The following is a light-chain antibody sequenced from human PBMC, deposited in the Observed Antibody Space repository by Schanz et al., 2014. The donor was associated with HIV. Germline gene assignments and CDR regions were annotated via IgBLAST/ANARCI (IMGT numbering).Light chain of an antibody. CDR2: SAS. V-gene: IGKV3-20*01. J-gene: IGKJ1*01. CDR3: QQYGSSPRT. CDR1: QSVSSN. Sequence: EIVLTQSPATLSLSPGERATLSCRASQSVSSNLAWYQQKPGQAPRLLIYSASSRATGIPDRFSGSGSGTDFTLTISRLEPEDFAVYYCQQYGSSPRTFGQGTNVEVK.